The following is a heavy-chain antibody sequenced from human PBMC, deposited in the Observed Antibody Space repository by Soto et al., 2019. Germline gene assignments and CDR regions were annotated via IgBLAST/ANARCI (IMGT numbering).Heavy chain of an antibody. D-gene: IGHD3-22*01. CDR3: ARLGRTYYYDSSVXY. J-gene: IGHJ4*02. V-gene: IGHV5-51*01. CDR2: IYAGDSDT. Sequence: PGEALKISWKGSGYSFTSYWIGWVRQMPGKGLELMVIIYAGDSDTRYSPSFQGQVTISAYKSIRTAYLQWSSLKASDTAMYYCARLGRTYYYDSSVXYWGPGTLVTVXS. CDR1: GYSFTSYW.